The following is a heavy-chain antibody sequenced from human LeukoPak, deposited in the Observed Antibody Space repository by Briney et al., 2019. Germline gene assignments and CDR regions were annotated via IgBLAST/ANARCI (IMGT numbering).Heavy chain of an antibody. D-gene: IGHD1-26*01. V-gene: IGHV4-34*01. CDR2: INHSGST. CDR1: GGSTSSYY. Sequence: SETLSLTCTVSGGSTSSYYWGWIRQPPGKGLEWIGEINHSGSTNYSPSLKSRVTISVDTSKNQFSLKLSSVTAADTAVYYCARGRSGSYRWRVNWFDPWGQGTLVTVSS. CDR3: ARGRSGSYRWRVNWFDP. J-gene: IGHJ5*02.